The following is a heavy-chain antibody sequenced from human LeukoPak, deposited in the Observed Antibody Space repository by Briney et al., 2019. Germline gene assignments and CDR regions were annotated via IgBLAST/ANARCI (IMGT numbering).Heavy chain of an antibody. CDR1: GYTFTGYY. Sequence: APVKVSCKASGYTFTGYYMHWVRQAPGQGLEWMGWINPNSGGTNYAQKFQGRVTMTRDTSISTAYMELSRLRSDDTAVYYCARDQYYYGSGRLAFGDYFDYWGQGTLVTVSS. D-gene: IGHD3-10*01. CDR2: INPNSGGT. J-gene: IGHJ4*02. CDR3: ARDQYYYGSGRLAFGDYFDY. V-gene: IGHV1-2*02.